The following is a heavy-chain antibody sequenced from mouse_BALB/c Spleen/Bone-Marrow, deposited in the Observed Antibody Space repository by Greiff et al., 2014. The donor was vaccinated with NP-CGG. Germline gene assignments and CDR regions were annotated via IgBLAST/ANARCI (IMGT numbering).Heavy chain of an antibody. CDR1: GFSLTSYG. V-gene: IGHV2-5-1*01. CDR2: IWRGGST. D-gene: IGHD1-1*01. Sequence: VQGVESGPSLVQPSQSLSITCTVSGFSLTSYGVHWVRQSPGKGLEWLGVIWRGGSTDYNAAFMSRLSVTKDNSKSQVFFKMNSLQADDTAIYYCAKNYYGSSYYWGQGTTLTVSS. J-gene: IGHJ2*01. CDR3: AKNYYGSSYY.